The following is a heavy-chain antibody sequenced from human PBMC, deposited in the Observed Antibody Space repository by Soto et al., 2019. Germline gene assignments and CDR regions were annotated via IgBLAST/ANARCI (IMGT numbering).Heavy chain of an antibody. V-gene: IGHV4-4*02. CDR3: ASRPYSSGGGGWFDP. Sequence: QVQLQESGPGLVKPSGTLSLTCAVSGGSISSSNWWSWVRQPPGKGLEWIGEIYHSGSTNYNPSLESRVTISVDKSKDPFSLKLRSVTAADTAVYYCASRPYSSGGGGWFDPWGQGTLVTVSS. CDR1: GGSISSSNW. CDR2: IYHSGST. J-gene: IGHJ5*02. D-gene: IGHD6-19*01.